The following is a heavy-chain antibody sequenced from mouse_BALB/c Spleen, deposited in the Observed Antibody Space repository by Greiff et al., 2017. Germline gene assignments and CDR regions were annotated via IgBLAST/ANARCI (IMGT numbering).Heavy chain of an antibody. CDR1: GFNIKDTY. J-gene: IGHJ3*01. Sequence: EVQLQQSGAELVKPGASVKLSCTASGFNIKDTYMHWVKQRPEQGLEWIGRIDPANGNTKYDPKFQGKATITADTSSNTAYLQLSSLTSEDTAVYYCARGYYRYDDGAWFAYWGQGTLVTVSA. D-gene: IGHD2-14*01. CDR3: ARGYYRYDDGAWFAY. V-gene: IGHV14-3*02. CDR2: IDPANGNT.